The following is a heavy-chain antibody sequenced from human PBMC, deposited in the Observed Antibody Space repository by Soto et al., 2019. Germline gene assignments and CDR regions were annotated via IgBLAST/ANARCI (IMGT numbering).Heavy chain of an antibody. J-gene: IGHJ6*02. CDR1: GGTFSSYA. Sequence: QVQLVQSGAEVKKPGSSVKVSCKASGGTFSSYAISWVRQAPGQGLEWMGGIIPIFGTANYAQKFQGRVTITADESTXAAYMELSSLRSEDTAVYYCARQGAALRDYYYGMDVWGQGTTVTVSS. D-gene: IGHD6-25*01. CDR3: ARQGAALRDYYYGMDV. V-gene: IGHV1-69*12. CDR2: IIPIFGTA.